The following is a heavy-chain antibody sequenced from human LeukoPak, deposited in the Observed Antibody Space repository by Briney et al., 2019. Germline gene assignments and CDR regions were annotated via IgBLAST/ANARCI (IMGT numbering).Heavy chain of an antibody. CDR1: VYTFTDYY. V-gene: IGHV1-2*02. J-gene: IGHJ4*02. CDR3: ARGNFWRGYYPLDY. Sequence: ASVKVSCKASVYTFTDYYMQWVRQAPGEGLEWMGWINAKSGGTNYAQKFQGRVIMTRDTSISTAYMELSRLRSDDTAVYYCARGNFWRGYYPLDYWGQGTLVTVSS. CDR2: INAKSGGT. D-gene: IGHD3-3*01.